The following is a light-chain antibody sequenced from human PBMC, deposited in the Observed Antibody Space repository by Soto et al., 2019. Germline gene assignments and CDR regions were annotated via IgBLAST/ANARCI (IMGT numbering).Light chain of an antibody. CDR3: QQRSNWPPPT. V-gene: IGKV3-11*01. CDR2: DAS. J-gene: IGKJ1*01. CDR1: QSVSSY. Sequence: EILLPQSPAPLSLSPGVRATLACRASQSVSSYLAWYQQKPGQAPRLLIYDASNRATGIPARFSGSGSGTDFALTISSLEPEDFAVYYCQQRSNWPPPTFGQGTKVEIK.